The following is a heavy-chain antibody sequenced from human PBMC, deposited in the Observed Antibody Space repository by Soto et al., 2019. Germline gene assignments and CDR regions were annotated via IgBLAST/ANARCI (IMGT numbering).Heavy chain of an antibody. Sequence: EVQLVESGGGFVKPGGSLRLSCAASGFTFSNAWINWVRQAPGKGLEWVGRSKSKTDGGTTDYAEPVKGRFAISRDDSNNMLYMQMNSLKFEDTAADLCGFDSDNSIIIVSFDYWGHGTLVTVSS. J-gene: IGHJ4*01. CDR3: GFDSDNSIIIVSFDY. CDR2: SKSKTDGGTT. D-gene: IGHD3-10*01. CDR1: GFTFSNAW. V-gene: IGHV3-15*07.